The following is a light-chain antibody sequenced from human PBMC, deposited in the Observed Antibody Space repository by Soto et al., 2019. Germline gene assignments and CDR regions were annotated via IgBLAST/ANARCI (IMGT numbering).Light chain of an antibody. CDR2: GAS. CDR3: QQYGRSPPWT. CDR1: QSVSGIH. V-gene: IGKV3-20*01. J-gene: IGKJ1*01. Sequence: EIVLTQSPGTLSLSPGERATLSCRASQSVSGIHFAWYQQKPGQAPRLLIYGASNRATGTPDRFSASGSGTDFTLTISRLEPEDVAVYYCQQYGRSPPWTFGQGTKVQIK.